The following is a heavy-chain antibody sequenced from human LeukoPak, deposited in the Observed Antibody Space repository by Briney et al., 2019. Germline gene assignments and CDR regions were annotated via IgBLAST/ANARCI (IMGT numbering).Heavy chain of an antibody. V-gene: IGHV3-23*01. Sequence: GGSLRLSCAVSGLTFSRYAMSWVRQAPGKGLEWVSAISESGSGTYYADSVKGRFTISRDNSKDTLSLQMNSLRAEDTAVYYCAKDRASTYYYDSSGYRWGQGTLVTVSS. D-gene: IGHD3-22*01. CDR1: GLTFSRYA. J-gene: IGHJ4*02. CDR2: ISESGSGT. CDR3: AKDRASTYYYDSSGYR.